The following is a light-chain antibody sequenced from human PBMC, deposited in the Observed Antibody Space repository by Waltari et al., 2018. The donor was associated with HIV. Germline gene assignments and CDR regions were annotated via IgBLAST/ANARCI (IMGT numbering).Light chain of an antibody. Sequence: QSVLTQPPSVSAAPGQQVTISCSGSSSNLGNNYVSWYQQLPGTAPKLLIYDNNNRPTGSPDRVSGSKSGTSATLGITGLQTGDEADYYCGTWDTGLSVVVFGGGTKLTVL. CDR3: GTWDTGLSVVV. V-gene: IGLV1-51*01. CDR2: DNN. CDR1: SSNLGNNY. J-gene: IGLJ2*01.